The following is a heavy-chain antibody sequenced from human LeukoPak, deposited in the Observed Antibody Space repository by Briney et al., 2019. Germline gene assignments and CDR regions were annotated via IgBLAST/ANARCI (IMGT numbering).Heavy chain of an antibody. CDR1: GFTFSNAW. J-gene: IGHJ3*02. Sequence: GGSLRLPCAASGFTFSNAWMSWVRQAPGKGLEWVGRIKSKTDGGTTDYAAPVKGRFTISRDDSKNTLYLQMNSLKTEDTAVYYCTTDAPIVVVPAAWGDAFDIWGQGTMVTVSS. D-gene: IGHD2-2*01. CDR2: IKSKTDGGTT. V-gene: IGHV3-15*01. CDR3: TTDAPIVVVPAAWGDAFDI.